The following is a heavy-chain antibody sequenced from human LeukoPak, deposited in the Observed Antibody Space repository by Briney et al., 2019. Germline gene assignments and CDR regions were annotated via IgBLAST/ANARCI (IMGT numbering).Heavy chain of an antibody. CDR3: AKDAQRGFDYSNSLQY. J-gene: IGHJ4*02. Sequence: PGRSLRLSCAASGFTFSHFGMHWVRQAPGKGLEWVAVIWSDGTNEYYADSVKGRFSISRDNSKNTVSLQTNSLRTEGTAVYFCAKDAQRGFDYSNSLQYWGQGTLVTVSS. D-gene: IGHD4-11*01. CDR1: GFTFSHFG. CDR2: IWSDGTNE. V-gene: IGHV3-33*03.